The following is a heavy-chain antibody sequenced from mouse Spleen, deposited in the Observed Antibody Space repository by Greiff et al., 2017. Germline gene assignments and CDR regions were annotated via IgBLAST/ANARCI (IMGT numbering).Heavy chain of an antibody. CDR3: ARNGYGDLLAY. CDR2: IWSDGST. J-gene: IGHJ3*01. Sequence: VQGVESGPGLVAPSQSLSITCTVSGFSLPNYAVHWVRPSPGKGLAWLGVIWSDGSTDYNAAFISRLSISKDNSKSQVFFKMNSLQADDTAIYYCARNGYGDLLAYWGQGTLVTVSA. D-gene: IGHD2-13*01. CDR1: GFSLPNYA. V-gene: IGHV2-4-1*01.